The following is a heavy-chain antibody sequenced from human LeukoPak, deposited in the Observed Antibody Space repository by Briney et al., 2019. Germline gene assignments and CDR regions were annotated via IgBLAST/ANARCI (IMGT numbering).Heavy chain of an antibody. V-gene: IGHV3-23*01. CDR1: GFIFSTYA. CDR2: ISGNGGNT. J-gene: IGHJ4*02. D-gene: IGHD1-26*01. Sequence: PGGSLRLSCAVSGFIFSTYAMSWVRQAPGKGLEWVSAISGNGGNTYYADSVKGRFTISRDNSKNTLYLQMSSLRAEDTAVYYCASSGTSVLGFYWGQGTLVTVSS. CDR3: ASSGTSVLGFY.